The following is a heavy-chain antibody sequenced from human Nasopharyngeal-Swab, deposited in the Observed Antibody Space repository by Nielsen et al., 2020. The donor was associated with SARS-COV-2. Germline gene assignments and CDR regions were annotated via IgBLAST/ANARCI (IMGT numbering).Heavy chain of an antibody. CDR3: ARGGVVPWFDY. J-gene: IGHJ4*02. V-gene: IGHV4-30-2*01. CDR1: GDSNSRGGYS. Sequence: LRLSCAVAGDSNSRGGYSCSWIRQPPGKGLEWIGYIYHSGSTYYNPSLKSRVTISVDSSKNQCSLKLSSVTAADTAVYYCARGGVVPWFDYWGQGTLVTVSS. D-gene: IGHD3-3*01. CDR2: IYHSGST.